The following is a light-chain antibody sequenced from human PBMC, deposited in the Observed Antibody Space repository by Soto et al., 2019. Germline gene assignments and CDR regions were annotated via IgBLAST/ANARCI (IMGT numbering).Light chain of an antibody. CDR1: SSDVGSYDR. CDR3: SSYTTTSTVV. V-gene: IGLV2-18*02. CDR2: AVS. J-gene: IGLJ2*01. Sequence: QSALTQPPSVSGSPGQSVTISCTGTSSDVGSYDRVSWYQQPPGTAPKLMFYAVSRRASGVPDRFSGSKSGNTASLTISGLQAEDEADYYCSSYTTTSTVVFGGGTKLTVL.